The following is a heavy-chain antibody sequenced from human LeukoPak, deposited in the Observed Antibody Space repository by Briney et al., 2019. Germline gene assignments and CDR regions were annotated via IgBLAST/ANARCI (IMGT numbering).Heavy chain of an antibody. CDR3: TTEIGDYYDSSGRRVTFDI. D-gene: IGHD3-22*01. Sequence: GGSLRLSCAASGFTFSNAWMSWVRQAPGKGLEWVGRIKSKTDGGTTDYAAPVKGRFTTSRDDSKNTLYLQMNSLKTEDTAVYYCTTEIGDYYDSSGRRVTFDIWGQGTMVTVSS. CDR1: GFTFSNAW. J-gene: IGHJ3*02. CDR2: IKSKTDGGTT. V-gene: IGHV3-15*01.